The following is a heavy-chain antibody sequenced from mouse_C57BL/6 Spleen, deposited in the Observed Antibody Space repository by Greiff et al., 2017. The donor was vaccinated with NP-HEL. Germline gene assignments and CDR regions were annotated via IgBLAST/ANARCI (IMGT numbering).Heavy chain of an antibody. J-gene: IGHJ4*01. CDR3: ASYWAGGSYAMDY. V-gene: IGHV1-26*01. D-gene: IGHD3-3*01. CDR2: INPNNGGT. Sequence: VQLQQSGPELVKPGASVKISCKASGYTFTDYYMNWVKQSHGKSLEWIGDINPNNGGTSYNQKFKGKATLTVDKSSSTAYMELRSLTSEDSAVYYCASYWAGGSYAMDYWGQGTSVTVSS. CDR1: GYTFTDYY.